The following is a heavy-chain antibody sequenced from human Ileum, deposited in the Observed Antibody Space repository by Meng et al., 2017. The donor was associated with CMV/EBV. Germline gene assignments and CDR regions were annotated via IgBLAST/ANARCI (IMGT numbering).Heavy chain of an antibody. CDR1: GFVFNNYG. V-gene: IGHV3-20*04. J-gene: IGHJ4*02. CDR3: ARGATSLDN. Sequence: GESLKISCAASGFVFNNYGMSWVRQAPGKGLEWGSGINWNGGSTGYADSVKGRFTISRDSAKNSLYLQMHSLRAEDTAVYYCARGATSLDNWGQGTLVTVSS. CDR2: INWNGGST. D-gene: IGHD1-26*01.